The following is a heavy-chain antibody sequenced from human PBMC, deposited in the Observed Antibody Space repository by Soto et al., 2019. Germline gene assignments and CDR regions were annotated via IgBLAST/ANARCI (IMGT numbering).Heavy chain of an antibody. CDR2: IYYSGST. CDR3: ARASWGSRWSLNWFDP. D-gene: IGHD6-13*01. J-gene: IGHJ5*02. V-gene: IGHV4-31*03. Sequence: SETLSLTCTVSGGSISSGGYYWSWIRQHPGKGLEWIGYIYYSGSTYYNPSLKSRVTISVDTSKNQFSLKLSSVTAADTAVYYCARASWGSRWSLNWFDPWGQGTLVTVSS. CDR1: GGSISSGGYY.